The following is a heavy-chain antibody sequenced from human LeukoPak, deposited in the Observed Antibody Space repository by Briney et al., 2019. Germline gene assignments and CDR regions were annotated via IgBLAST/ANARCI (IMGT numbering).Heavy chain of an antibody. D-gene: IGHD5-18*01. CDR2: IYYSGST. V-gene: IGHV4-31*03. J-gene: IGHJ3*02. CDR1: GGSISSGGYY. Sequence: SQTLSLTCTVSGGSISSGGYYWRWIRQHPGKGLEWIGYIYYSGSTYYNPSLKSRVTISVDTSKNQFSLKLSSVTAADTAVYYCARDLGYSYGNPNAFDIWGQGTMVTVSS. CDR3: ARDLGYSYGNPNAFDI.